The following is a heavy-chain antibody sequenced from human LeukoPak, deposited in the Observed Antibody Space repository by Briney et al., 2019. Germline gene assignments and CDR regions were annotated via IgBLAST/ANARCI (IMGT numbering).Heavy chain of an antibody. CDR2: VYFSGST. D-gene: IGHD3-16*01. J-gene: IGHJ3*02. CDR1: GAYIGSYY. Sequence: TASETLSLTCSVSGAYIGSYYWNWIRQPPGKGLEWIGYVYFSGSTNYNPSLKSRVTISVDTSKNHISLKLRSVAAADTALYYCATGEQYSGGDVFDIWGQGTMVSVSS. V-gene: IGHV4-59*01. CDR3: ATGEQYSGGDVFDI.